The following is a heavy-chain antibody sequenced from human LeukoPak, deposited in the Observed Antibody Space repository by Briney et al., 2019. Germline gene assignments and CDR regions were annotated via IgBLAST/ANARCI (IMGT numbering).Heavy chain of an antibody. J-gene: IGHJ4*02. CDR1: GFTFSSYS. CDR3: ARASFARDCGGDCYDRLFDY. Sequence: PGGSLRLSCAASGFTFSSYSMNWVRQAPGKGLEWVSYISSSSSTIYYADSVKGRFTISRDNAKNSLYLQMNSLRAEDTAVYYCARASFARDCGGDCYDRLFDYWGQGTLVTVSS. CDR2: ISSSSSTI. V-gene: IGHV3-48*04. D-gene: IGHD2-21*02.